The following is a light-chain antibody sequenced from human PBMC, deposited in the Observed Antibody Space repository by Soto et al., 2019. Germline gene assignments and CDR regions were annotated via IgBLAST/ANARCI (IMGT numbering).Light chain of an antibody. V-gene: IGKV3-20*01. J-gene: IGKJ4*01. Sequence: ESVLTQSPGTLSLSPGERATLSCRASQSVSSNYLAWYQQKPGQAPRLLIYGASTRATGIPDRFSGSGSGTDFTLTISRLEPEDFAVYYCQQYGSSPPDTFGGGTKVDIK. CDR2: GAS. CDR3: QQYGSSPPDT. CDR1: QSVSSNY.